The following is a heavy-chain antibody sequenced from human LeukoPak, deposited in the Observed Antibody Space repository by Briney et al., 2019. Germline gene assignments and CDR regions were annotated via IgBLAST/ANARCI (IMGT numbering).Heavy chain of an antibody. CDR2: IKQDGSEK. V-gene: IGHV3-7*01. CDR1: GFTVSSYW. CDR3: ARVGTNDAFDI. D-gene: IGHD1-26*01. Sequence: SGGSLRLSCAASGFTVSSYWMGWVRQAPGKGLEWVANIKQDGSEKYYVDSVKGRFTISRDNAKNSLYLQMNSLRAEDTAVYYCARVGTNDAFDIWGQGTMVTVSS. J-gene: IGHJ3*02.